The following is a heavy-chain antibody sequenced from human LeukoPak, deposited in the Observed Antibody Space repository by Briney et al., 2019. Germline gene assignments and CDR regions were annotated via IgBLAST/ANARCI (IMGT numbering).Heavy chain of an antibody. V-gene: IGHV4-34*01. CDR3: ARVPYRY. CDR1: GGSFSGYY. J-gene: IGHJ4*02. Sequence: PSETLSLTCAVYGGSFSGYYRSWIRQPPGKGLEWIGEINHSGSTNYNPSLKSRVTISVDTSKNQFSLKLSSVTAADTAVYYCARVPYRYWGQGTLVTVSS. CDR2: INHSGST. D-gene: IGHD3-16*01.